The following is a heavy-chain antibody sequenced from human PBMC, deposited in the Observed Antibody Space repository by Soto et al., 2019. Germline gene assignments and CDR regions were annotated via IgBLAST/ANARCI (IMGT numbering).Heavy chain of an antibody. V-gene: IGHV2-5*02. CDR1: GFSLTTSGEG. Sequence: QITLKESGPTLMTPTQTLTLTCTFSGFSLTTSGEGVGWIRQPPGKALEWLALIYWDDDKFYSPSLRNRLTITKDTAKNQVVLTMTDMDPVDTATYYCAHRFVWRPFDWSLGWFDPWGQGTLVTVSS. D-gene: IGHD3-9*01. J-gene: IGHJ5*02. CDR3: AHRFVWRPFDWSLGWFDP. CDR2: IYWDDDK.